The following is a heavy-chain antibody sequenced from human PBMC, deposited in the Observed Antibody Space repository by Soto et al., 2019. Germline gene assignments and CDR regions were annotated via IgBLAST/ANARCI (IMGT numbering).Heavy chain of an antibody. CDR2: ISSSGTYT. CDR3: ACVAPTIFGAQFHHNGVDV. Sequence: GGSLRLSCAASGFKFSDYHMTWIRQAQGKGLEWISYISSSGTYTTYTDSVKGRFTVSRDNAKSSLYLQMNSLRGEDTAVYYCACVAPTIFGAQFHHNGVDVWGQGNTVSVS. CDR1: GFKFSDYH. J-gene: IGHJ6*02. V-gene: IGHV3-11*06. D-gene: IGHD3-3*01.